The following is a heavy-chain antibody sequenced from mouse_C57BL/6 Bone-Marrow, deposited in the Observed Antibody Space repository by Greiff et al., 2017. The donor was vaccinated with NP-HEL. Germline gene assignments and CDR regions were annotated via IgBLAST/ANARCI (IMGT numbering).Heavy chain of an antibody. J-gene: IGHJ4*01. CDR1: GYTFTDYY. CDR2: ISPNNGGT. Sequence: EVQLQQSGPELVKPGASVKISCKASGYTFTDYYMNWVKQSHGKSLEWIGDISPNNGGTSYNQKFKGKATLTVDKSSSTAYMELRSLTSEDSAVYYCARSGDSSGSYYAMDYWGQGTSVTVSS. CDR3: ARSGDSSGSYYAMDY. V-gene: IGHV1-26*01. D-gene: IGHD3-2*02.